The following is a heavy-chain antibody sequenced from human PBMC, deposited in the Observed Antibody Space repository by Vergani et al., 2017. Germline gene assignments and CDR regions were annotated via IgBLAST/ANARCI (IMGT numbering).Heavy chain of an antibody. CDR2: INPNSGCT. D-gene: IGHD2-2*03. CDR1: GYTFTGYY. Sequence: QVQLVQSGAEVKKPGASVKVSCKASGYTFTGYYMHWVRQAPGQGLEWMGWINPNSGCTNYAQKFQGRVTMTRDTSISTAYMELSRLRSDDTAVYYCARDGYCSSTSCYRGYSYGYWVYWGQGTLVTVSS. J-gene: IGHJ4*02. CDR3: ARDGYCSSTSCYRGYSYGYWVY. V-gene: IGHV1-2*02.